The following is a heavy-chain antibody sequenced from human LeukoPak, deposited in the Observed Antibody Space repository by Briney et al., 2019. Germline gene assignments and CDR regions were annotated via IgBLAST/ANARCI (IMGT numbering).Heavy chain of an antibody. CDR2: ISGSGGST. D-gene: IGHD4-17*01. CDR1: GFTFSSYA. Sequence: GGSLRLSCAASGFTFSSYAMSWVRQAPGKGLEWVSAISGSGGSTYYADSVKGRFTISRDNSKNTLYLQMNSRRAEDTAVYYCAKTSDGDYVDYYYYGMDVWGQGTTVTVSS. CDR3: AKTSDGDYVDYYYYGMDV. V-gene: IGHV3-23*01. J-gene: IGHJ6*02.